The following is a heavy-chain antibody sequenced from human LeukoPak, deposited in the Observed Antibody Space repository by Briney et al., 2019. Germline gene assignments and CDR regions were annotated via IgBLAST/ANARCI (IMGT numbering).Heavy chain of an antibody. CDR1: GGSISSSSYY. CDR2: IYYSGST. Sequence: SETLSLTCTVSGGSISSSSYYWSWIRQPPGKGLEWIGYIYYSGSTNYNPSLKSRVTISVDTSKNQFSLKLSSVTAADTAVYYCARDTPYSSSWYGRSFDIWGQGTMVTVSS. V-gene: IGHV4-61*01. D-gene: IGHD6-13*01. CDR3: ARDTPYSSSWYGRSFDI. J-gene: IGHJ3*02.